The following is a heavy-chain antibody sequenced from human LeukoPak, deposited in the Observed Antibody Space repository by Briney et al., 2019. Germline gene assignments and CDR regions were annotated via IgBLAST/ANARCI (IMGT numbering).Heavy chain of an antibody. CDR1: GFTFSSYA. V-gene: IGHV3-23*01. CDR3: ARVWSEFDY. D-gene: IGHD3-16*01. CDR2: ISGSGGST. Sequence: GGSLRLSCAASGFTFSSYAMSWVRQAPGKGLEWVSAISGSGGSTYYADSVKGRFTISRDNSKNTVFLQMDSLGVDDTAMYYCARVWSEFDYWGQGTLVTVSS. J-gene: IGHJ4*02.